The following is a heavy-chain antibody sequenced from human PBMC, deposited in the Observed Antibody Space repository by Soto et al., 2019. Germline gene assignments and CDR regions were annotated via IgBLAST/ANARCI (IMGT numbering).Heavy chain of an antibody. V-gene: IGHV4-34*01. CDR3: ARGRGTLRYFDWLSHYFDY. Sequence: VQLQQWGAGLLKPSETLSLTCAVYGGSFSGYYWSWIRQPPGKGLEWIGEINHSGSTNYNPSLKSRVTISVDTSKNQFSLKLSSVTAADTAVYYCARGRGTLRYFDWLSHYFDYWGQGTLVTVSS. J-gene: IGHJ4*02. CDR1: GGSFSGYY. CDR2: INHSGST. D-gene: IGHD3-9*01.